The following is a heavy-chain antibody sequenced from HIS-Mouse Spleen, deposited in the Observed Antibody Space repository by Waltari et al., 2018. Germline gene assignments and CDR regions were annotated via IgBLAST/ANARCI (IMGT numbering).Heavy chain of an antibody. V-gene: IGHV4-39*01. J-gene: IGHJ5*02. CDR3: ARKRTASGWFDP. D-gene: IGHD2-21*02. CDR2: IYYSGIT. CDR1: GGSISSSSYY. Sequence: QLQLQESGPGLVKPSETLSLTCTVSGGSISSSSYYWGWIRQPPGKGLEGIGSIYYSGITYYNPSLKSRITISVDTSKNQFSLKLSSVTAADTAVYYCARKRTASGWFDPWGQGTLVTVSS.